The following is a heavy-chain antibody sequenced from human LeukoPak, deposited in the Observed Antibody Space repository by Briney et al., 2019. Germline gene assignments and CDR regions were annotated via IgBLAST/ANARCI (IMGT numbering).Heavy chain of an antibody. D-gene: IGHD6-6*01. V-gene: IGHV1-2*06. CDR1: GYTFTGYY. J-gene: IGHJ4*02. Sequence: ASVKVSCKASGYTFTGYYMHWVRQAPGQGLEWMGRINPNSGGTNYAQKFQGRVTMTRDTSISIAYMELGRLRSDDTAVYYCARDELSGSSSGQDYWGQGTLVTVSS. CDR2: INPNSGGT. CDR3: ARDELSGSSSGQDY.